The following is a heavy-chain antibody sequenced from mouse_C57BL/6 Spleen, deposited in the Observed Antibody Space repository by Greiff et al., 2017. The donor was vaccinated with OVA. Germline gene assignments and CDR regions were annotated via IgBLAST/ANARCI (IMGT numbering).Heavy chain of an antibody. CDR3: ARSDGGNYHYLDY. CDR1: GYAFSSYW. D-gene: IGHD1-1*02. CDR2: IYPGDGDT. Sequence: VKLMESGAELVKPGASVKISCKASGYAFSSYWMNWVKQRPGKGLEWIGQIYPGDGDTNYNGKFKGKATLTADKSSSTAYMQLSSLTSEDSAVYFCARSDGGNYHYLDYWGQGTTLTVSS. V-gene: IGHV1-80*01. J-gene: IGHJ2*01.